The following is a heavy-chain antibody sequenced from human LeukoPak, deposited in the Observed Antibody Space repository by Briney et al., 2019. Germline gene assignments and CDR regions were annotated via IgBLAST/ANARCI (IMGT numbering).Heavy chain of an antibody. Sequence: SETLSLTCTVSGGSISSYYWSWSRQPPGKVLEWIGYIYDSGSTNYNPSLKSRVTISVDTSKNQFSLKLSSVTAADTAVYYCACLTTADAFDIWGQGTMVTVSS. J-gene: IGHJ3*02. D-gene: IGHD3-22*01. CDR3: ACLTTADAFDI. CDR2: IYDSGST. V-gene: IGHV4-59*01. CDR1: GGSISSYY.